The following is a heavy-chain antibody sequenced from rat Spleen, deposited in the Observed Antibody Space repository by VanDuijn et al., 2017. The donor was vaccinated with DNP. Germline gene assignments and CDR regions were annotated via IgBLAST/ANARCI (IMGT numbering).Heavy chain of an antibody. Sequence: QIQLQQSGTELAKPGSSVKISCKTSGYIFTINYIGWIKQTTGQGLDFIGYIHTGSGGTNYNEKFKGDATLTVDKSSSTAFMQLSSLTPGDSAVYYCARGGDGVWLAYWGQGTLVTVSS. CDR3: ARGGDGVWLAY. CDR1: GYIFTINY. CDR2: IHTGSGGT. D-gene: IGHD1-1*01. J-gene: IGHJ3*01. V-gene: IGHV1-43*01.